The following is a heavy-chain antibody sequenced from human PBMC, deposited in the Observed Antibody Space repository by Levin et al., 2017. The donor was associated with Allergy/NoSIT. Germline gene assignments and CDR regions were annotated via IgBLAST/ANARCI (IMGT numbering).Heavy chain of an antibody. CDR2: IYSAGNT. D-gene: IGHD3-10*01. CDR3: ARDSRRFGEFFMDV. V-gene: IGHV3-53*01. CDR1: GFTVTTTY. Sequence: LAGGSLRLSCAISGFTVTTTYMGWVRQAPGKGLEYVSLIYSAGNTYYADSVKGRFTIFRDKFKNTLNLQMNTLRVEDTAVYYCARDSRRFGEFFMDVWGQGTTVTVSS. J-gene: IGHJ6*02.